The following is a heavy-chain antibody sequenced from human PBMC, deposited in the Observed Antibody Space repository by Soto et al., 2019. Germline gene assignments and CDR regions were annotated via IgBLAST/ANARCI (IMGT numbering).Heavy chain of an antibody. V-gene: IGHV1-69*02. CDR2: INPSLGIP. Sequence: QVQLVQSGAEVKKPGSSVKVSCEASGGAFGSYSITWVRQAPGQGLEWMGRINPSLGIPDYAQKFQGRVGXPXEXSTSTAYMEQTSLKSDDTAAYDCARGGDYGDYNLDVWGQGTTVTVSS. CDR3: ARGGDYGDYNLDV. CDR1: GGAFGSYS. D-gene: IGHD4-17*01. J-gene: IGHJ6*03.